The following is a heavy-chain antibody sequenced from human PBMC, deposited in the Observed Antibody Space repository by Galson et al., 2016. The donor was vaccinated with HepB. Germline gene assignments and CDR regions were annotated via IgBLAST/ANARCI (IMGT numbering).Heavy chain of an antibody. CDR2: IYPGDSDT. J-gene: IGHJ3*02. V-gene: IGHV5-51*01. CDR1: GYTFTRYW. CDR3: ARLSMTTFGVREDAVDS. D-gene: IGHD3-16*01. Sequence: QSGAEVKKPGESLKISCKGSGYTFTRYWIGWVRQTPGKGLEWMGTIYPGDSDTRYSPSFQGQVTISADKSINTAYLQWSNLKASDTAMYYCARLSMTTFGVREDAVDSWGRGTMVTVSS.